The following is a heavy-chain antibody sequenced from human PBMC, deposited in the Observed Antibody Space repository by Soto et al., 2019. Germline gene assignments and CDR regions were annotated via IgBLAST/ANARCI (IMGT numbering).Heavy chain of an antibody. D-gene: IGHD3-9*01. CDR1: GGSISSGDYY. CDR2: IFYRGTT. J-gene: IGHJ4*02. Sequence: SETLSLTCTVSGGSISSGDYYWSWVRQPPGKGLEWIGYIFYRGTTYYNASLKSRLSMSVDTSKNQFSLKLTSVTAADTARYFCARAFYDVLTGYYVRYFDHWGQGILVTVSS. CDR3: ARAFYDVLTGYYVRYFDH. V-gene: IGHV4-30-4*01.